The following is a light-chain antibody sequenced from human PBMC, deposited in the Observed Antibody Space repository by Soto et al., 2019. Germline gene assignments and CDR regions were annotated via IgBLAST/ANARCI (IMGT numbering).Light chain of an antibody. V-gene: IGLV1-40*01. CDR3: LSFDSSLSVV. J-gene: IGLJ2*01. Sequence: QSVXTQPPSVSGXXXXRVXXXXXGSSSXIGAGYDVHWYQQLPGRAPKLLIYGNTNRPSGVPDRFSGSKSGTSASLAITGLQAEDEADYYCLSFDSSLSVVFGGGTKLTVL. CDR1: SSXIGAGYD. CDR2: GNT.